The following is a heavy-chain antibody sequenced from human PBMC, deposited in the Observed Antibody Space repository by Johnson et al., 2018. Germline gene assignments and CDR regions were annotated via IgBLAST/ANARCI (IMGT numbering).Heavy chain of an antibody. D-gene: IGHD4-23*01. J-gene: IGHJ3*02. CDR2: INPSGGST. CDR3: ASPVVTSTAFDI. Sequence: QVQLQESGAEVKKPGASVKVSCKASGYTFTSYYMHWVRQAPGQGLEWMGIINPSGGSTSYAQKFQGRVTMTRDTSTSTVYMERSSLGSEVTAVYYCASPVVTSTAFDIWGQGTMVTVSS. V-gene: IGHV1-46*01. CDR1: GYTFTSYY.